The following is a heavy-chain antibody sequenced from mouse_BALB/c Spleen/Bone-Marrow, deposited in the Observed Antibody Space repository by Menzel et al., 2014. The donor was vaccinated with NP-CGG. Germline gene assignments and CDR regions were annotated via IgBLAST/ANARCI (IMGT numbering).Heavy chain of an antibody. CDR1: GYTFSSYW. CDR2: ILPGSGST. Sequence: VQRVESGAELMKPGASVKISCKATGYTFSSYWIEWVKQRPGHGLEWIGEILPGSGSTNYNEKFKGEATFNADTSSNTAYMQLSSLTSEDSAIYYCAREDGNHVGFAYWGQGTLVTVSA. V-gene: IGHV1-9*01. D-gene: IGHD2-1*01. CDR3: AREDGNHVGFAY. J-gene: IGHJ3*01.